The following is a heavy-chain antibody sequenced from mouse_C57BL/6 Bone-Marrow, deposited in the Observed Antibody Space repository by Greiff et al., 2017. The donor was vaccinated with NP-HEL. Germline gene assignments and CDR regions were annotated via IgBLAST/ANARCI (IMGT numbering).Heavy chain of an antibody. Sequence: VQLQQSGTVLARPGASVKMSCKTSGYTFTSYWMHWVKQRPGPGLAWIGAIYPGNSDTSYNQKFKGKAKLTAGTSASTAYMELSSLTNEDSAVYYCTSKRIYDSPYAMDYWGQGTSVTVSS. V-gene: IGHV1-5*01. CDR1: GYTFTSYW. CDR3: TSKRIYDSPYAMDY. CDR2: IYPGNSDT. J-gene: IGHJ4*01. D-gene: IGHD2-3*01.